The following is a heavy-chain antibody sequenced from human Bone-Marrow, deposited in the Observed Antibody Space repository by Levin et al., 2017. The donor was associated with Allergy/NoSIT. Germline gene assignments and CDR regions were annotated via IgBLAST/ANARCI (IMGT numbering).Heavy chain of an antibody. D-gene: IGHD3-10*01. CDR2: INSDGSST. J-gene: IGHJ6*02. CDR3: ARDMGATDRGIWFGEFYYYYGMDV. V-gene: IGHV3-74*01. CDR1: GFTFSSYW. Sequence: GGSLRLSCAASGFTFSSYWMHWVRQAPGKGLVWVSRINSDGSSTSYADSVKGRFTISRDNAKNTLYLQMNSLRAEDTAVYYCARDMGATDRGIWFGEFYYYYGMDVWGQGTTVTVSS.